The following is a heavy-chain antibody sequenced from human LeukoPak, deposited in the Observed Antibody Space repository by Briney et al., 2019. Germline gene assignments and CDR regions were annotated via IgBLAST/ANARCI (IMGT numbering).Heavy chain of an antibody. CDR1: GFTFRSYA. Sequence: GGSLRLSCAASGFTFRSYAMSWVRQPPGQGLEWVSGISNSGGSGSAYYADSVKGRITIFRDNSKNTLSLQMNSLRVEDTAVYYCALGYAMNYWGQGTLVTVSS. CDR2: ISNSGGSGSA. V-gene: IGHV3-23*01. CDR3: ALGYAMNY. J-gene: IGHJ4*02. D-gene: IGHD2-8*01.